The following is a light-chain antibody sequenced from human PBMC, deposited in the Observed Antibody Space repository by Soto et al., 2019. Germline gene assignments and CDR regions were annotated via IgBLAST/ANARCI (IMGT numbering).Light chain of an antibody. CDR2: DVS. J-gene: IGLJ1*01. CDR3: SSYTSRSTLYV. Sequence: QSVLTQPASVSGSPGQSITISCTGTSSDVGGYNYVSWYQQHPGKAPKLMIYDVSNRPSGVSNRFSGSKSGNTASLTISGLQADDEADYYCSSYTSRSTLYVFGTGTKLTVL. V-gene: IGLV2-14*01. CDR1: SSDVGGYNY.